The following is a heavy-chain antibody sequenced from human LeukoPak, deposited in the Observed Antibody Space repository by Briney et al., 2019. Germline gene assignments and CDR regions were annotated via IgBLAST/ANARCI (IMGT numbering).Heavy chain of an antibody. CDR2: IIPIFGTA. V-gene: IGHV1-69*13. CDR3: ARRTGGMVTDYYYYGMDV. Sequence: GASVKVSCKASGGTFSSYAISWVRQAPGQGLEWMGGIIPIFGTANYAQKFQGRVTITADESTSTAYMELSSLRSEDTAVYYCARRTGGMVTDYYYYGMDVWGQGTTVTVSS. J-gene: IGHJ6*02. CDR1: GGTFSSYA. D-gene: IGHD5-18*01.